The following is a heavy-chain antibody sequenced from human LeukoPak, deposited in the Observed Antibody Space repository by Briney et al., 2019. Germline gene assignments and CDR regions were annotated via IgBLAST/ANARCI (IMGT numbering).Heavy chain of an antibody. D-gene: IGHD2-2*01. CDR3: ARGRVPGKNTQLKDNWFDP. Sequence: SETLSLTCTVSGGSISSGGYYWSWIRQHPGKGLEWIGYIYYSGSTYYNPSLKSRVTISVDTSKNQFSLKLSSVTAADTAVYYCARGRVPGKNTQLKDNWFDPWGQGTLVTVSS. J-gene: IGHJ5*02. CDR2: IYYSGST. V-gene: IGHV4-31*03. CDR1: GGSISSGGYY.